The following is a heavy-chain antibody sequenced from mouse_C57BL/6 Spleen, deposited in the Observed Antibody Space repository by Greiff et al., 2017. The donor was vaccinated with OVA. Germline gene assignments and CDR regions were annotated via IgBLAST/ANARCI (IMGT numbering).Heavy chain of an antibody. D-gene: IGHD2-3*01. CDR3: ARWLLHWYFDV. CDR1: GYTFTSYW. Sequence: QVQLQQSGAELVKPGASVKLSCKASGYTFTSYWMHWVKQRPGQGLEWIGMIHPNSGSTNYNEKFKSKATLTVDKSSSTAYMQLSSLTSEDSAVYYCARWLLHWYFDVWGTGTTVTVSS. V-gene: IGHV1-64*01. J-gene: IGHJ1*03. CDR2: IHPNSGST.